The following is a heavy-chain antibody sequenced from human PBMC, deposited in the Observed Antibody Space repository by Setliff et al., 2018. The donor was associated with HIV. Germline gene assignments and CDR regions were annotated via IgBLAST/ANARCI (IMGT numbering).Heavy chain of an antibody. J-gene: IGHJ2*01. CDR1: GGPFGDSS. D-gene: IGHD7-27*01. V-gene: IGHV4-34*01. CDR3: ARHHRLPGVQPPYWYFDL. CDR2: ISHSVST. Sequence: PSETLSLTCAVHGGPFGDSSYSWIRQPPGKGLEWIGEISHSVSTSYNSSVKNRATMSVDSSKNQFSLTLASMTAADTAVYYCARHHRLPGVQPPYWYFDLWGRGTLVTVSS.